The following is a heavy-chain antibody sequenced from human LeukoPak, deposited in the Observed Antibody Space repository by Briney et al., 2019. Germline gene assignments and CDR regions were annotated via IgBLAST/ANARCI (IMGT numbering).Heavy chain of an antibody. Sequence: PSETLSLTCAVYGGFFSGYYWSWIRQPPGKVLEWIGEINHSGSTNYNPSLKSRVTISVDTSKNQFSLKLSSVTAADTAVYYCARAGYYYDSSSNAFDIWGQGTMVTVSS. CDR3: ARAGYYYDSSSNAFDI. CDR1: GGFFSGYY. CDR2: INHSGST. V-gene: IGHV4-34*01. D-gene: IGHD3-22*01. J-gene: IGHJ3*02.